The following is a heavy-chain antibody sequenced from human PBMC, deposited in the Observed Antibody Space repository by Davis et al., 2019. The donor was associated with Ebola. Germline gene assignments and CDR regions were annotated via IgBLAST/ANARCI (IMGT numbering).Heavy chain of an antibody. J-gene: IGHJ3*02. CDR1: GFTFSTYS. D-gene: IGHD3-22*01. CDR3: ARGGYYDSSGYSHAAFDI. V-gene: IGHV3-21*01. Sequence: GESLKISCAASGFTFSTYSINWVRQAPGKGLEWVSSISSSSYYIYYADSLKGRFTISRDNAKNSLYLQRNSLRAEDTAVYYCARGGYYDSSGYSHAAFDIWGQGTMVTVSS. CDR2: ISSSSYYI.